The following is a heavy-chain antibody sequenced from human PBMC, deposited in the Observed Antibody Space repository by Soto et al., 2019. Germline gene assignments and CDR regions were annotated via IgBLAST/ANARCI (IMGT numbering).Heavy chain of an antibody. CDR3: VKDQYCGGDCYVFEN. Sequence: GGSLRLSCAASGFTFSSYAMSWVRQAPGKGLEWVSSISGSGVSTYYADSVKGRFTISRDSSTSTLYLQMNSLRAEDTAFYYCVKDQYCGGDCYVFENWGQGALVTVSS. CDR1: GFTFSSYA. D-gene: IGHD2-21*02. V-gene: IGHV3-23*01. CDR2: ISGSGVST. J-gene: IGHJ4*02.